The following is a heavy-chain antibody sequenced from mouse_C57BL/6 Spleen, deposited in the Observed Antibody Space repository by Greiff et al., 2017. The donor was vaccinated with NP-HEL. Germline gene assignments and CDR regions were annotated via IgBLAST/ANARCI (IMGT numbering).Heavy chain of an antibody. CDR2: IRSKSNNYAT. CDR1: GFSFNTYA. J-gene: IGHJ4*01. Sequence: EVKLMESGGGLVQPKGSLKLSCAASGFSFNTYAMNWVRQAPGKGLEWVARIRSKSNNYATYYADSVKDRFTISRDDSESMLYLQMNNLKTEDTAMYYCVRDYDYDYYYAMDYWGQGTSVTVSS. CDR3: VRDYDYDYYYAMDY. D-gene: IGHD2-4*01. V-gene: IGHV10-1*01.